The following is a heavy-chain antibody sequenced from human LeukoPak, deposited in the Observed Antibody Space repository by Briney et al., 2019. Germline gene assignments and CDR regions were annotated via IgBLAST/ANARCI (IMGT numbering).Heavy chain of an antibody. CDR2: ISSGSTYI. CDR1: GFTFSSYT. V-gene: IGHV3-21*01. Sequence: PGGSLRLSCAASGFTFSSYTMSWVRQAPGKGLEWVSCISSGSTYIYYTDSVKGRFTISRDNGENSLDLHMNSLRVEDTAVYYCARASRYDSTGYYPYYFDYWGQGAMVTVSS. D-gene: IGHD3-22*01. J-gene: IGHJ4*02. CDR3: ARASRYDSTGYYPYYFDY.